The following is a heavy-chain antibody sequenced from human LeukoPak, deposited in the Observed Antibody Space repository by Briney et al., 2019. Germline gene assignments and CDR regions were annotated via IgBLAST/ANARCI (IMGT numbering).Heavy chain of an antibody. D-gene: IGHD5-18*01. J-gene: IGHJ5*02. CDR1: GYTFTDYF. Sequence: ASVKVSCKASGYTFTDYFMNWVRQAPGQGLEWMGIINPSGDNTRYAQKFQARVTMTRDMSTSTVYMELSSLRFEDTAMYYCARALPHRRLMDTTVEQHWFDPWGQGTLVTVSS. V-gene: IGHV1-46*01. CDR3: ARALPHRRLMDTTVEQHWFDP. CDR2: INPSGDNT.